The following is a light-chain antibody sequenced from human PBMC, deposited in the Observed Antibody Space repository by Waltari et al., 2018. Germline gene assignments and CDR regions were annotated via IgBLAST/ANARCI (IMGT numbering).Light chain of an antibody. CDR1: HIGSKS. CDR2: YNN. CDR3: QVWDSDSDHVV. V-gene: IGLV3-21*01. J-gene: IGLJ2*01. Sequence: SYVLTPPPSVSVAPGETARITCGGNHIGSKSVNWYQQEPGQAPILVIYYNNDRPSGIPERFSGSNSGNTATLTISRVDAGDEADYYCQVWDSDSDHVVFGGGTKLVVL.